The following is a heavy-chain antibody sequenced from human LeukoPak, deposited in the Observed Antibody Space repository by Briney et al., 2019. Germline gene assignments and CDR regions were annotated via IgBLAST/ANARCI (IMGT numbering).Heavy chain of an antibody. Sequence: PGGSLRLSCAASGFTFSSYAMSWVRQAPRKGLEWVSSITRVSTYTYYSESVQGRFTISRDNHKDLLYLQLNSLRGDDSGIYYCTRDRNDYGDPDAFDIWGQGAVVTVSS. J-gene: IGHJ3*02. D-gene: IGHD4-17*01. CDR3: TRDRNDYGDPDAFDI. V-gene: IGHV3-21*01. CDR2: ITRVSTYT. CDR1: GFTFSSYA.